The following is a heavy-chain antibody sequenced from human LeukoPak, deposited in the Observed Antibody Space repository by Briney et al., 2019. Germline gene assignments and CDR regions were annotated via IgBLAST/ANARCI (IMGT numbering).Heavy chain of an antibody. D-gene: IGHD3-22*01. CDR2: IYTSGST. Sequence: SETLSLTCTVSGGSISSYSWSWIRQPAGKGLEWIGRIYTSGSTNYNPSLKSRVTMSVDTSKNQFSLKLSSVTAADTAVYYCARESYDSSGYYLNDAFDIWGQGTMVTVSS. V-gene: IGHV4-4*07. CDR3: ARESYDSSGYYLNDAFDI. CDR1: GGSISSYS. J-gene: IGHJ3*02.